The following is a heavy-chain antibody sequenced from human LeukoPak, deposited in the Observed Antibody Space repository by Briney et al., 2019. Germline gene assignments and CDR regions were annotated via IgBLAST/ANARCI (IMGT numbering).Heavy chain of an antibody. Sequence: GGSLRLSCAASGFTFSDYYMSWIRQAPGKGLEWVSYISSSGSTIYYADSVKGRFTISRDNSKNTLYLQINSLRAEDTAVYYCAKAKLSGSIEWYFDYWGQGTLVTVSS. D-gene: IGHD1-26*01. CDR2: ISSSGSTI. CDR3: AKAKLSGSIEWYFDY. CDR1: GFTFSDYY. J-gene: IGHJ4*02. V-gene: IGHV3-11*01.